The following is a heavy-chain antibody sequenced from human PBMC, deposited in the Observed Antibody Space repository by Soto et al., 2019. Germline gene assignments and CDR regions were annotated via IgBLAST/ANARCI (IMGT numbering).Heavy chain of an antibody. CDR2: IYYSGST. J-gene: IGHJ4*02. V-gene: IGHV4-39*01. Sequence: QLQLQESGPGLVKPSETLSLTCTVSGGSISSSSYYWGWIRQPPGKGLEWIGSIYYSGSTYYNPYLKSRVTISGATSKSQCSLKLSSVTAAYTAVYYCARMLAAAVQSFDYWGQGTLVTVSS. CDR3: ARMLAAAVQSFDY. D-gene: IGHD6-13*01. CDR1: GGSISSSSYY.